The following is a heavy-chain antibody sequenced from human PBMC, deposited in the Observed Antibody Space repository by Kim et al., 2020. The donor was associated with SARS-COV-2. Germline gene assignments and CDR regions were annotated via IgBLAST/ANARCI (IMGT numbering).Heavy chain of an antibody. D-gene: IGHD2-21*02. CDR3: ARHKYGGYCGGDGFTRWFVP. CDR1: GYNFNTYW. V-gene: IGHV5-51*01. Sequence: GESLKISCKGSGYNFNTYWIAWVRQMPGKGLDWMGIIYPGDSDIRYSPSFQGQVTISVDKSTSTAFLQWSSLKAWDTAIYYCARHKYGGYCGGDGFTRWFVPWGKGPLLTVSS. CDR2: IYPGDSDI. J-gene: IGHJ5*02.